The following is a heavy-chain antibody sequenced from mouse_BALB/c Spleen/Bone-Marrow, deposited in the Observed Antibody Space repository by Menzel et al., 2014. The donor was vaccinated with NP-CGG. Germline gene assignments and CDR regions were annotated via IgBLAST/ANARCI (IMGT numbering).Heavy chain of an antibody. CDR2: IWTGGGT. J-gene: IGHJ3*01. V-gene: IGHV2-9-2*01. CDR1: GFSLNTYD. Sequence: VKLVESGPGQVAPSQSLSITCTVSGFSLNTYDISWIRQPPGKGLEWLGVIWTGGGTNYNSAFMSRLSINKDNSKSQVFLKMNSLRTDDTAIYYCVRDWRKEDWSADWGQGTLVTVSA. CDR3: VRDWRKEDWSAD.